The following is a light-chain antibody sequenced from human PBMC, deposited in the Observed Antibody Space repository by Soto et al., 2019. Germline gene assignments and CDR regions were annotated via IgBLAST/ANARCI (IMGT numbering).Light chain of an antibody. CDR3: QQRGGSPPTWT. Sequence: EIVLTQSPGTLSLSPGERATLSCRASQSVSNNYLAWYQQKPGQAPRLLIYGASNRATGIPDRFSGSGSGTDFTLTISRLEPEDFAVYYCQQRGGSPPTWTFGQGTKVEIK. CDR1: QSVSNNY. J-gene: IGKJ1*01. V-gene: IGKV3-20*01. CDR2: GAS.